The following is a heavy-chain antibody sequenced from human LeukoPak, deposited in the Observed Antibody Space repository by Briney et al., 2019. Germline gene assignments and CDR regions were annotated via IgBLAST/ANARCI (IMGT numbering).Heavy chain of an antibody. Sequence: PGGSLRLSCAASGFTFSSYWMHWVRQAPGKGLEWVSYIRGAGNTVYYADSVKGRFTISRNNAENSLFLQMSSLRAEDTGVYYCARHSSAYYYAMDVWGQGTTVTVSS. CDR2: IRGAGNTV. CDR1: GFTFSSYW. CDR3: ARHSSAYYYAMDV. V-gene: IGHV3-48*01. J-gene: IGHJ6*02.